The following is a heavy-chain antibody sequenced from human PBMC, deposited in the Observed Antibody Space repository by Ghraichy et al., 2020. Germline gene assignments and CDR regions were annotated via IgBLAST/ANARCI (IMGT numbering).Heavy chain of an antibody. CDR1: GGAFSSYT. V-gene: IGHV1-69*13. D-gene: IGHD3-10*01. Sequence: SVKVSCKAPGGAFSSYTITWVRQAPGQGLEWVGGIIPVFGRGNYAQKFQGRVTITADESTSTSYMELSSLRSDDTAVYYCATRPRFRGVINFKPSYYYTMDVWGQGTTVTVSS. J-gene: IGHJ6*02. CDR3: ATRPRFRGVINFKPSYYYTMDV. CDR2: IIPVFGRG.